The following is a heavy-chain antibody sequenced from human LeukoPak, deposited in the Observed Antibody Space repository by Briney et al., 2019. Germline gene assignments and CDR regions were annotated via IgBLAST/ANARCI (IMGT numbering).Heavy chain of an antibody. CDR1: GGSISSSSYY. CDR3: ARDRGGGAGYRNWYFDL. J-gene: IGHJ2*01. Sequence: SETLSLTCTVSGGSISSSSYYWGWIRQPPGKGLEWIAIINYGRTTYYNPSLKSRVTISVDASKNQLSLKLSSVTAADTAVYYCARDRGGGAGYRNWYFDLWGRGALVTVSS. D-gene: IGHD3-10*01. V-gene: IGHV4-39*07. CDR2: INYGRTT.